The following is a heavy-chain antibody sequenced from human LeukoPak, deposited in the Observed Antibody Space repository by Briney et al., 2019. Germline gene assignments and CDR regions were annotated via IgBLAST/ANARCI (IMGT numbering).Heavy chain of an antibody. CDR3: ARPYYYDSRIDP. CDR1: GGSISSGDYY. CDR2: MYYSGST. V-gene: IGHV4-30-4*01. J-gene: IGHJ5*02. D-gene: IGHD3-22*01. Sequence: SETLSLTCTVSGGSISSGDYYWSWIRQPPGKGLEWIAYMYYSGSTYYNPSLKSRITLSADTSKNQLSLKLSSVTAADAAVYYCARPYYYDSRIDPWGQGILVTVSS.